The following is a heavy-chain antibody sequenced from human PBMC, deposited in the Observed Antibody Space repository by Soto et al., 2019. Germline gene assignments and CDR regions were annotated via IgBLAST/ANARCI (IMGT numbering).Heavy chain of an antibody. CDR2: ISGSGGST. CDR3: AARAYSSGWSSLFWARDAFDI. D-gene: IGHD6-19*01. V-gene: IGHV3-23*01. CDR1: GSTFSSYA. Sequence: PGGSLRLSCAASGSTFSSYAMSWVRQAPGKGLEWVSAISGSGGSTYYADSVKGRFTISRDNSKNTLYLQMNSLRAEDTAVYYCAARAYSSGWSSLFWARDAFDIWGQGTMVTVSS. J-gene: IGHJ3*02.